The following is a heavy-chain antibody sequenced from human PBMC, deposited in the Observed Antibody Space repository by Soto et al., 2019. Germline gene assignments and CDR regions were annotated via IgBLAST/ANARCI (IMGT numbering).Heavy chain of an antibody. CDR3: ARAPYSSGWWGSDY. D-gene: IGHD6-19*01. CDR2: ISTDGSVT. V-gene: IGHV3-74*01. J-gene: IGHJ4*02. CDR1: GLTFSSYW. Sequence: EVQLVESGGGLVQPGGSLRLSCAASGLTFSSYWMHWVRQAPGKGLVWVSRISTDGSVTTYADSVKGRFTISRDKAKNVLYLQMNRLRTADTAVYYWARAPYSSGWWGSDYWGQGTLVTVSP.